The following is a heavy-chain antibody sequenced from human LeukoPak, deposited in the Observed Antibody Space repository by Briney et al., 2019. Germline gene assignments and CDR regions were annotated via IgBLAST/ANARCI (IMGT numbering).Heavy chain of an antibody. Sequence: PSETLSLTCAVYGGSFSGYYWSWIRQPPGKGLEWIGEINHSGSTNYNPSLKSRVTMSVDTSKNQFSLKLSSVTAADTAVYYCARGVVPAAGYYYYYMDVWGKGTTVTVSS. CDR1: GGSFSGYY. CDR2: INHSGST. D-gene: IGHD2-2*01. V-gene: IGHV4-34*01. J-gene: IGHJ6*03. CDR3: ARGVVPAAGYYYYYMDV.